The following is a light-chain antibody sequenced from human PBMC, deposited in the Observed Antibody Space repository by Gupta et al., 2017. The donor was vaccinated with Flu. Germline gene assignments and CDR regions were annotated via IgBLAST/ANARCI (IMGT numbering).Light chain of an antibody. J-gene: IGLJ3*02. CDR3: HSYDSTLAGSV. V-gene: IGLV1-40*01. CDR1: SSNIGAGHD. CDR2: ENN. Sequence: QPVLTQPPSVSGAPGQRVTITCTGSSSNIGAGHDVHWYQQLPATAPRLLIYENNRRPAGVPDRFSASKSDTAASLAITGLQVEDETDYDCHSYDSTLAGSVFGGGTKVTVL.